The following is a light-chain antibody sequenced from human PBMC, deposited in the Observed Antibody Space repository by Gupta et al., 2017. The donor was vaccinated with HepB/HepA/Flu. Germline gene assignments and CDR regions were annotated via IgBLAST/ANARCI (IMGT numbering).Light chain of an antibody. CDR1: QGVGSY. CDR3: QQLDDYPNT. Sequence: FLSASVGDRVTITCRASQGVGSYFAWYQQKPGKAPKILIYAASTLQSGVPSRFSGSGSGTEFTLTISSLQPEDFAVYYCQQLDDYPNTFGQGTRLEIK. V-gene: IGKV1-9*01. J-gene: IGKJ5*01. CDR2: AAS.